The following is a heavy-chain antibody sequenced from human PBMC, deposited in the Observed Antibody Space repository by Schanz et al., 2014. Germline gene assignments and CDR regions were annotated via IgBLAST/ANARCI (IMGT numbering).Heavy chain of an antibody. J-gene: IGHJ5*02. V-gene: IGHV1-69*02. Sequence: QLQLVQSGAEVKKPGSSVKVSCKLSGGTFSSYTISWMRQAPGQGLEWMGKIIPVLNIATYAQRFQGRVTITADKSSDTAYMELSSLRSEDTAVYYCARGRGCTGGSCYSWFDLWGQGTLVTVAS. CDR2: IIPVLNIA. D-gene: IGHD2-15*01. CDR3: ARGRGCTGGSCYSWFDL. CDR1: GGTFSSYT.